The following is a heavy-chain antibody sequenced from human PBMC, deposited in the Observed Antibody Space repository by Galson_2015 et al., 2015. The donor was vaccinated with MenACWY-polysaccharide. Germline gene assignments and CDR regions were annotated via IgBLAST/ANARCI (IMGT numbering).Heavy chain of an antibody. D-gene: IGHD6-13*01. CDR1: GFTFSNYA. CDR2: ISGSADST. Sequence: SLRLSCAASGFTFSNYAMSWVRQAPGKGLEWVSSISGSADSTYYADSVKGRFTISRDNSKNTLYLQMNSLRAEDTAVYYCAKDRLAAAAKTRFDPWGQGSLVTVSS. CDR3: AKDRLAAAAKTRFDP. V-gene: IGHV3-23*01. J-gene: IGHJ5*02.